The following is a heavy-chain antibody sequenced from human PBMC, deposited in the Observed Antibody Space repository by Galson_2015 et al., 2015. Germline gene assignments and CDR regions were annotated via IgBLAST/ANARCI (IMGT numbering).Heavy chain of an antibody. CDR1: GGSFSGYY. Sequence: ETLSLTCAVYGGSFSGYYWSWIRQPPGKGLEWIGEINHSGSTNYNPSLKSRVTISVDTSKNQFSLKLSSVTAADTAVYYCARYSGWTPFGYWGQGTLVTVSS. CDR2: INHSGST. V-gene: IGHV4-34*01. D-gene: IGHD5-12*01. J-gene: IGHJ4*02. CDR3: ARYSGWTPFGY.